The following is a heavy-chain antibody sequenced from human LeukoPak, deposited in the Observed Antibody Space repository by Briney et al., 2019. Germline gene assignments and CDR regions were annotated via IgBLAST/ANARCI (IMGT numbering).Heavy chain of an antibody. V-gene: IGHV1-46*01. J-gene: IGHJ4*02. D-gene: IGHD2-21*02. CDR1: GCTFTNYY. CDR2: ISPTTGSA. CDR3: ARDQSGDSAFDY. Sequence: GASVKVSCKASGCTFTNYYMQWVRQAPGEGLEWMGIISPTTGSARYAQRFQDRVTMTRDTSTSTVYMELSSLRSEDTAVFYCARDQSGDSAFDYWGQGTLVTVSS.